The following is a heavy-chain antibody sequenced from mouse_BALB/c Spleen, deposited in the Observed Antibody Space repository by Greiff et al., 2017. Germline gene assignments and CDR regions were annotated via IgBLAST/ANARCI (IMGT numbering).Heavy chain of an antibody. D-gene: IGHD1-1*01. J-gene: IGHJ3*01. V-gene: IGHV5-6-5*01. CDR3: ARGRYGSTRFAY. Sequence: EVQVVESGGGLVKPGGSLKLSCAASGFTFSSYAMSWVRQTPEKRLEWVASISSGGSTYYPDSVKGRFTISRDNARNILYLQMSSLRSEDTAMYYCARGRYGSTRFAYWGQGTLVTVSA. CDR1: GFTFSSYA. CDR2: ISSGGST.